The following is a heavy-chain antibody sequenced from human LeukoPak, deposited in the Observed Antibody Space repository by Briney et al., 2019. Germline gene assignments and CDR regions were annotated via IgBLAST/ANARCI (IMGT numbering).Heavy chain of an antibody. J-gene: IGHJ4*02. D-gene: IGHD2-15*01. V-gene: IGHV1-69*01. Sequence: GASVKVSCTASGGTFSSYAISWVRQAPGQGLEWMGGIIPIFGTANYAQKFQGRVTITADESTSTAYMELSSLRSEDTAVYYCARDLAAPYFDYWGQGTLVTVSS. CDR3: ARDLAAPYFDY. CDR2: IIPIFGTA. CDR1: GGTFSSYA.